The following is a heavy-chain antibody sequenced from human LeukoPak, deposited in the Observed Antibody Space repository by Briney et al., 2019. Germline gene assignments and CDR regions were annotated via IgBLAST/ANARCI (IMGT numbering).Heavy chain of an antibody. J-gene: IGHJ5*02. V-gene: IGHV4-30-4*08. D-gene: IGHD4-11*01. CDR3: ARVFAVTTYWFDP. Sequence: PSETLSLTCTVSGGSINSGDYYWSWIRQPPGKGLEWIGYIYYSGSTYYNPSLKSRVTISVDTSKNQFSLKLSSVTAADTAVYYCARVFAVTTYWFDPWGQGTLVTVSS. CDR2: IYYSGST. CDR1: GGSINSGDYY.